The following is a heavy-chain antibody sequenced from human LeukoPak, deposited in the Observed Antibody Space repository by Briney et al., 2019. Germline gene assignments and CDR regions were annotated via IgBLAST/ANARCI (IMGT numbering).Heavy chain of an antibody. Sequence: GGSLRLSCAASGFTFSSYAISWVRQAPGKGLECVSDISGSGGSTYYADSVKGRFTLSRDNSQNTLYLQMKSLRAEDTAVYYCAKDIPNPHGQWLVPCYFDYWGQGTLVTVSS. J-gene: IGHJ4*02. CDR2: ISGSGGST. V-gene: IGHV3-23*01. D-gene: IGHD6-19*01. CDR1: GFTFSSYA. CDR3: AKDIPNPHGQWLVPCYFDY.